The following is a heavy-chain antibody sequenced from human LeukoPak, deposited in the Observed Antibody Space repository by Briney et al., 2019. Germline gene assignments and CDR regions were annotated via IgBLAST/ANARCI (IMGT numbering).Heavy chain of an antibody. V-gene: IGHV4-59*01. J-gene: IGHJ4*02. Sequence: PETLSLTCTVSGGSISSYYWSWIRQPPGKGLEWIGYIYYSGSTNYNPSLKSRVTISVDTSKNQFSLKLSSVTAADTAVYYCARDLGYSSGWYGVDYWGQGTLVTVSS. D-gene: IGHD6-19*01. CDR1: GGSISSYY. CDR3: ARDLGYSSGWYGVDY. CDR2: IYYSGST.